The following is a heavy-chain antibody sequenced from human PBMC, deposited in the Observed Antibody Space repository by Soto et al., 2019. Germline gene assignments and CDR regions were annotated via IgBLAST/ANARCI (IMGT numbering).Heavy chain of an antibody. J-gene: IGHJ4*02. CDR3: ARERVWTTVTTGVPRLFDY. CDR1: CGSISSYY. D-gene: IGHD4-17*01. CDR2: IYYSGST. Sequence: SETLSLTCTISCGSISSYYWSWIRQPPGKGLEWIGYIYYSGSTNYNPSLKSRVTISVDTSKNQFSLKLSSVTAADTAVYYCARERVWTTVTTGVPRLFDYWGQGTLVTVSS. V-gene: IGHV4-59*01.